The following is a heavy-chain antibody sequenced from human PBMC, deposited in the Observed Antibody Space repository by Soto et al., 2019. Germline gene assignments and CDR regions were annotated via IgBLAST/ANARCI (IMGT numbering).Heavy chain of an antibody. CDR2: IYYSGST. Sequence: SEPLSLTCTVSGGSISSGGYYWSWIRQHPGKGLEWIGYIYYSGSTYYNPSLKSRVTISVDTSKNQFSLRLSSVTAADTAVYYCARSPLTMIVVGLGWFDPWGQGTLVTVSS. CDR3: ARSPLTMIVVGLGWFDP. D-gene: IGHD3-22*01. CDR1: GGSISSGGYY. V-gene: IGHV4-31*03. J-gene: IGHJ5*02.